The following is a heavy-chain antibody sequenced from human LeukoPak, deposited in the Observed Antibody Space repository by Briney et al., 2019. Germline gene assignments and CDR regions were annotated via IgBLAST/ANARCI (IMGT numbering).Heavy chain of an antibody. Sequence: SQTLSLTCTVSGGSISSGGYYWSWIRQHPGKGLEWIGYIYYSGSTYYNPSLKSRVTISVDTSKNQFSLKLSSVTAADTAVYYCARDRSRIQLWLGWFDPWGQGTLVTVSS. CDR3: ARDRSRIQLWLGWFDP. V-gene: IGHV4-31*03. D-gene: IGHD5-18*01. CDR1: GGSISSGGYY. J-gene: IGHJ5*02. CDR2: IYYSGST.